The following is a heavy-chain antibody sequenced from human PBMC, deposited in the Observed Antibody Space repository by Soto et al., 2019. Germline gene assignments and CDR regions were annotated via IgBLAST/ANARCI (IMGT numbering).Heavy chain of an antibody. Sequence: PGGSLRLSCTASGFTFGDYAMSWFRQAPGKGLDWVGFIRSKAYGGTTEYAASVKGRFTISRDDSKSIAYLQMNSLKTEDTAVYYCTRLWFGESNYYYYYMDVWGKGTTVTVSS. V-gene: IGHV3-49*03. CDR1: GFTFGDYA. CDR3: TRLWFGESNYYYYYMDV. D-gene: IGHD3-10*01. CDR2: IRSKAYGGTT. J-gene: IGHJ6*03.